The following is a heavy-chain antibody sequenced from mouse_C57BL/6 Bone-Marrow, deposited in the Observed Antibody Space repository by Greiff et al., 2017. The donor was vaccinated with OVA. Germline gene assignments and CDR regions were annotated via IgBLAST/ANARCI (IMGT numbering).Heavy chain of an antibody. CDR3: ASFTAWYFDV. J-gene: IGHJ1*03. Sequence: VQLKESGGDLVKPGGSLKLSCAASGFTFSSYGMSWVRQTPDKRLEWVATISSGGSYTYYPDSVKGRFTISRDNAKNTLYLQMSSLKSEDTAMYYCASFTAWYFDVWGTGTTVTVSS. D-gene: IGHD1-2*01. CDR2: ISSGGSYT. CDR1: GFTFSSYG. V-gene: IGHV5-6*01.